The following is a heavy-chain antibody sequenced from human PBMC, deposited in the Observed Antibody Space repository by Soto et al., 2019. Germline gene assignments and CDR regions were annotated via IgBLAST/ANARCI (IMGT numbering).Heavy chain of an antibody. CDR3: ASDLGYGDPTWPYFDY. D-gene: IGHD4-17*01. J-gene: IGHJ4*02. CDR1: GFTFSSYN. Sequence: EVQLVESGGGLVQPGGSLRLSCAASGFTFSSYNMNWVRQAPGKGLEWVSYISSSSSTIYYADSVKGRFTISRDNAKNLLYLQMNSLRDEDTAVYYCASDLGYGDPTWPYFDYWGQGTLVTVSS. CDR2: ISSSSSTI. V-gene: IGHV3-48*02.